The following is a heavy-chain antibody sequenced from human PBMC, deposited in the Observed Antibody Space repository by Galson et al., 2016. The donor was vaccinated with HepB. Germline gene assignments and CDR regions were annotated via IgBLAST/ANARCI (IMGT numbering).Heavy chain of an antibody. V-gene: IGHV5-51*01. CDR2: VYPGTSET. CDR3: PRRTAFSDFYD. Sequence: QSGAEVKKPGESLKISCKASGYTFANYWIAWVRQMPGKGLEWMGIVYPGTSETKFRPSFQGQVTMSLDKSISTAYLQWGSLKASDTAIYFFPRRTAFSDFYDWGQGTLVSVSS. CDR1: GYTFANYW. D-gene: IGHD3-3*01. J-gene: IGHJ4*02.